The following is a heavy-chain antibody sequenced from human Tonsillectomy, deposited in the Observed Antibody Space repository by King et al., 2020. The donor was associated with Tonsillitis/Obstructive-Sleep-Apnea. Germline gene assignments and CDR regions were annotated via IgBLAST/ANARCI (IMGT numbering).Heavy chain of an antibody. V-gene: IGHV3-15*01. D-gene: IGHD2-21*01. Sequence: VQLVESGGGLVEPGGSLRLSCAASGFTFSNAWMSWGRQAPGKGLEWAGRIKNKNEGGTRDYAAAGKGRFTIPRDDSKNTLYLQMNSLKTEDTAVYYCTTLWWRAVARDYWGQGTLVTVSS. CDR3: TTLWWRAVARDY. CDR1: GFTFSNAW. J-gene: IGHJ4*02. CDR2: IKNKNEGGTR.